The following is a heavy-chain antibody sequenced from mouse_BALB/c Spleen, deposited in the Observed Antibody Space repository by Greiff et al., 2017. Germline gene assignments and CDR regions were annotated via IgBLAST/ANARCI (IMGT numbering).Heavy chain of an antibody. CDR1: GFTFSSYA. D-gene: IGHD2-3*01. J-gene: IGHJ3*01. V-gene: IGHV5-6-5*01. CDR2: ISSGGST. Sequence: EVMLVESGGGLVKPGGSLKLSCAASGFTFSSYAMSWVRQTPEKRLEWVASISSGGSTYYPDSVKGRFTISRDNARNILYLQMSSLRSEDTAMYYCARGEGDGYFPAWFAYWGQGTLVTVSA. CDR3: ARGEGDGYFPAWFAY.